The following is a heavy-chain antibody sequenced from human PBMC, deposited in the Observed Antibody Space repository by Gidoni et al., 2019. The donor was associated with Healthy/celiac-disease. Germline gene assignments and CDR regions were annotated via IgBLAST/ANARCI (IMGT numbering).Heavy chain of an antibody. CDR2: IYYSGST. V-gene: IGHV4-39*01. CDR3: AKYGDYVLFDY. CDR1: GGSISSSSYY. Sequence: QLQLQESGPGLVKPSETLSLTCTVSGGSISSSSYYWGWIRQPPGKGLEWIGSIYYSGSTYYNPSLKSRVTISVDTSKNQFSLKLSSVTAADTAVYYCAKYGDYVLFDYWGQGTLVTVSS. J-gene: IGHJ4*02. D-gene: IGHD4-17*01.